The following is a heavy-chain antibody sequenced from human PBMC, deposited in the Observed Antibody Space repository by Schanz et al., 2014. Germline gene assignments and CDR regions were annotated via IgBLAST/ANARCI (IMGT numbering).Heavy chain of an antibody. D-gene: IGHD3-3*01. J-gene: IGHJ6*02. V-gene: IGHV3-48*01. CDR3: ARFLARYQYYGVDV. CDR2: ISNSGTTI. Sequence: VQLLQSGGALVQPGGSLRLSCSASGFTFSTYAMSWARQTPGKGLEWVSYISNSGTTIYYADSVKGRFTISRDNSKNSVSLQMDSLRVEDTAVYYCARFLARYQYYGVDVWGQGTTVIVSS. CDR1: GFTFSTYA.